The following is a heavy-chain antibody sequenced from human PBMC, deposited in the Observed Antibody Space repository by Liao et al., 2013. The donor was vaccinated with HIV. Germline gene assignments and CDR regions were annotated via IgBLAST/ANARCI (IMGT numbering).Heavy chain of an antibody. V-gene: IGHV4-34*02. D-gene: IGHD3-3*01. CDR3: AMTYYDFWSGYYTNAFDI. J-gene: IGHJ3*02. Sequence: QVQLQQWGAGPVRPSETLSLTCAVKSGSFSGYHWNWIRQVPGKGLEWIGEVNHSGLTNYNPSLKTRVTISVDTSKSQFSLIMYSMTAADTGVYYCAMTYYDFWSGYYTNAFDIWGQGTMVTVSS. CDR2: VNHSGLT. CDR1: SGSFSGYH.